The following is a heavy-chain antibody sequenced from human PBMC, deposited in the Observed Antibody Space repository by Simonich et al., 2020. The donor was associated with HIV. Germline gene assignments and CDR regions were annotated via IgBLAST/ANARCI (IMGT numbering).Heavy chain of an antibody. CDR2: INHIGTT. V-gene: IGHV4-34*01. CDR3: ARRHPTAVTTPYFDY. CDR1: GGSFSGYY. Sequence: QVQLQQWGAGLLKPSETLSLTCAVYGGSFSGYYWSWFRQPPGKGLEWIGEINHIGTTNYNPSLKSRVTISVDTSKNQFSLKLSSVTAADTAVYYCARRHPTAVTTPYFDYWGQGTLVTVSS. J-gene: IGHJ4*02. D-gene: IGHD4-17*01.